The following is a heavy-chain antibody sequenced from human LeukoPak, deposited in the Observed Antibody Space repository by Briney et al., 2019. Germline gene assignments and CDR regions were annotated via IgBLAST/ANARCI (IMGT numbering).Heavy chain of an antibody. J-gene: IGHJ4*02. CDR1: GGSISSSSYY. Sequence: ETLSLTCTVSGGSISSSSYYWGWIRQPPGKGLECLANIKEDGSETYYADSVKGRFTISRDNPKNLLFLQINSLRVEDTAVYYCARETPRRGETRDGYRWGQGTVVTVSS. V-gene: IGHV3-7*01. CDR2: IKEDGSET. CDR3: ARETPRRGETRDGYR. D-gene: IGHD5-24*01.